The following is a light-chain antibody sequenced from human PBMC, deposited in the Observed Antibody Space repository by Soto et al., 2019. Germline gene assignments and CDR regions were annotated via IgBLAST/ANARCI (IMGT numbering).Light chain of an antibody. CDR3: SSFAGDNDVI. J-gene: IGLJ2*01. Sequence: QSVLTQPPSASGSPGQSVTISCSGSSSDIGAYNFVSWYQQHPGQAPKPMIFEVNQRPSGVPNRFSGSKSGNTASLTVSGLQAEDEADYYCSSFAGDNDVIFGGGTKVTVL. V-gene: IGLV2-8*01. CDR2: EVN. CDR1: SSDIGAYNF.